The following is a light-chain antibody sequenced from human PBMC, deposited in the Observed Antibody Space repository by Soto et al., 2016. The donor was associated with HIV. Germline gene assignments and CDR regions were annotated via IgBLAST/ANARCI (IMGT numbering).Light chain of an antibody. V-gene: IGKV1-5*03. CDR1: QTISNW. CDR2: KAS. Sequence: DIQMTQSPSTLSASVGDRVTITCRASQTISNWLAWYQQKPGKAPKLLIYKASSLGSGVPSRFNGSGSGTEFTLTISSLQPDDFATYYCQQYNSFSRSFGQGSKLEIK. J-gene: IGKJ2*01. CDR3: QQYNSFSRS.